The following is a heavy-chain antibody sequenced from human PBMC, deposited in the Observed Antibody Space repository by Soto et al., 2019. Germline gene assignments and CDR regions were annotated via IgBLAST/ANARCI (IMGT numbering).Heavy chain of an antibody. D-gene: IGHD5-12*01. CDR3: TTPRLSYSGYEPGYLYYFDY. CDR2: IKSKTDGGTT. CDR1: GFTFSNAW. Sequence: GGSLRLSCAASGFTFSNAWMSWVRQAPGKGLEWVGRIKSKTDGGTTDYAAPVKGRFTISRDDSKNTLYLQMNSLKTEDTAVYYCTTPRLSYSGYEPGYLYYFDYWGQGTLVTVSS. V-gene: IGHV3-15*01. J-gene: IGHJ4*02.